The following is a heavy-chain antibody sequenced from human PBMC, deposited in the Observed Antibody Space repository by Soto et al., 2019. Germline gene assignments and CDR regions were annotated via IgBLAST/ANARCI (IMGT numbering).Heavy chain of an antibody. CDR1: GYTFTSYA. CDR3: ARDVGATGD. CDR2: INAGNGTT. D-gene: IGHD1-26*01. J-gene: IGHJ4*02. Sequence: QVQLVQSGAEVKKPGASVKVSCKASGYTFTSYAMHWVRQAPGQRLEWMGWINAGNGTTKYSQKFQGRVTITRDTPASTAYMELSSLRSGDTAVYDGARDVGATGDWGQGTLVTVSS. V-gene: IGHV1-3*01.